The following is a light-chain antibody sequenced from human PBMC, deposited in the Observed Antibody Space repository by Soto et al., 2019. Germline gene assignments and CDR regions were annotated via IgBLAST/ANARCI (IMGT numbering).Light chain of an antibody. CDR2: EVT. V-gene: IGLV2-14*01. CDR3: SSYTSSNTYV. Sequence: QSALTKPASVSGSPGQSITISRTGTSSDVGGYNYVSWYQQHPGKAPKLMIFEVTNRPSGVSHRFSGSKSGNTASLSISGLQAEDEADYYCSSYTSSNTYVFGTGTKLTVL. CDR1: SSDVGGYNY. J-gene: IGLJ1*01.